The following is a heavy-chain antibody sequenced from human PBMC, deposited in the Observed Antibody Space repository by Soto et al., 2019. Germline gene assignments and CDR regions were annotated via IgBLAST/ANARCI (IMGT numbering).Heavy chain of an antibody. CDR2: ISSSSSTI. J-gene: IGHJ4*02. CDR3: ARDGGRWLRPDYFDY. D-gene: IGHD5-12*01. CDR1: GFTFSSYS. Sequence: GGSLRLSCAASGFTFSSYSMNWVRQAPGKGLEWVSYISSSSSTIYYADSVKGRFTISRDNAKNSLYLQMNSLRDEDTAVYYCARDGGRWLRPDYFDYWGQGTLVTVSS. V-gene: IGHV3-48*02.